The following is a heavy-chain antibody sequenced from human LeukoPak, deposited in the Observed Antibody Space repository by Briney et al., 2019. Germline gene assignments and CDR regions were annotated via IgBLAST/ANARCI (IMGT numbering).Heavy chain of an antibody. D-gene: IGHD3-3*01. CDR2: IRSKANNYAT. CDR1: GFTFSGSA. Sequence: GGSLRLSCVVSGFTFSGSAVHWVRQASGKGLEWVGRIRSKANNYATAYAASVKGRFTISRDDSKSIAYLQMNSLKTEDTAVYYCTRDDFWSGYYPPRDYWGQGTLVTVSS. CDR3: TRDDFWSGYYPPRDY. J-gene: IGHJ4*02. V-gene: IGHV3-73*01.